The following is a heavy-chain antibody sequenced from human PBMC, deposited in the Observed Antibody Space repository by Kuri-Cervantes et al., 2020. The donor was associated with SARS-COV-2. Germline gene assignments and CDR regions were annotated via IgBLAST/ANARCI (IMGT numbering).Heavy chain of an antibody. CDR3: ANDVIAEAHQPALNQNDD. CDR2: ISGSGGST. CDR1: GFTFSSYA. Sequence: GESLKISCAASGFTFSSYAMSWVRQAPGKGLEWVSAISGSGGSTYYADSVKGRFTISRDNSKNTLYLQMNSLRAEDTAVYYCANDVIAEAHQPALNQNDDWGQGTPVTVSS. D-gene: IGHD6-13*01. J-gene: IGHJ4*02. V-gene: IGHV3-23*01.